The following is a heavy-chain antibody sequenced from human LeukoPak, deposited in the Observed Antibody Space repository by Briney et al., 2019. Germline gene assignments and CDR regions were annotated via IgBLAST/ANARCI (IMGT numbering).Heavy chain of an antibody. CDR1: GFTFSSYA. Sequence: GGSLRLSCAASGFTFSSYAMSWVRQAPGKGLEWVSAISGSGGSTYYADSVKGRFTISRDNSKNTLYLQMNSLRAEDTAVYYCARGGRSYSGYDLGLCFDYWGQGTLVTVSS. V-gene: IGHV3-23*01. J-gene: IGHJ4*02. CDR2: ISGSGGST. CDR3: ARGGRSYSGYDLGLCFDY. D-gene: IGHD5-12*01.